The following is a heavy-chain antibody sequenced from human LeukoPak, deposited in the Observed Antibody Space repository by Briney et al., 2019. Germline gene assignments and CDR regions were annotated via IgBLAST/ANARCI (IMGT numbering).Heavy chain of an antibody. V-gene: IGHV3-21*04. CDR2: ISSSSSYI. D-gene: IGHD2-15*01. CDR1: GFTFSSYS. CDR3: ARAPVVGQGGY. Sequence: GGSLRLSCAASGFTFSSYSMNWVRQAPGRGLEWVSSISSSSSYIYYADSVMGRFTISRDNSKNTLYLQMNSLRAEDTAVYYCARAPVVGQGGYWGQGTLVTVSS. J-gene: IGHJ4*02.